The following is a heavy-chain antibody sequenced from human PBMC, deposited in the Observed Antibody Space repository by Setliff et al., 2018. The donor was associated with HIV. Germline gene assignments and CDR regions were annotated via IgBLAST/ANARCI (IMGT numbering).Heavy chain of an antibody. CDR1: GGSVSSYH. CDR3: ARGFCSGGFCHPNFYHYMDV. J-gene: IGHJ6*03. V-gene: IGHV4-4*09. CDR2: IYSSGTK. D-gene: IGHD2-15*01. Sequence: SETLSLTCTVSGGSVSSYHWTWIRQPPGKGLEWIGYIYSSGTKYYNPSLKSRLAISLDTSKNQFSLNLKSVTAADAAVYYCARGFCSGGFCHPNFYHYMDVWGKGTTVTVSS.